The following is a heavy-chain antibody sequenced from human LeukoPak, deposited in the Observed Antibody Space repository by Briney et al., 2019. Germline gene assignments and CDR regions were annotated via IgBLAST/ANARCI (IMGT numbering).Heavy chain of an antibody. D-gene: IGHD6-13*01. CDR2: ISWNSGSI. Sequence: GGSLRLSCAASGFTFDDYAMHWVRQAPGKGLEWVSDISWNSGSIGYADSVKGRFTISRDNAKNSLYLQVNSLRAEDTALYYCAKDITAGIFDYWGQGTLVTVSS. J-gene: IGHJ4*02. CDR3: AKDITAGIFDY. V-gene: IGHV3-9*01. CDR1: GFTFDDYA.